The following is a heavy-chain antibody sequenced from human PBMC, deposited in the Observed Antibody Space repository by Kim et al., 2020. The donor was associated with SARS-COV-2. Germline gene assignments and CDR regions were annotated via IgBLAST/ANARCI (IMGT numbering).Heavy chain of an antibody. CDR2: INPSGGST. D-gene: IGHD5-18*01. J-gene: IGHJ4*02. CDR3: ARDQGQSIGYSYGYPLPYFDY. V-gene: IGHV1-46*01. Sequence: ASVKVSCKASGYTFTSYYMHWVRQAPGQGLEWMGIINPSGGSTSYAQKFQGRVTMTRETSTSTVYMELSSLRSEDTAVYYCARDQGQSIGYSYGYPLPYFDYWGQGTLVTVSS. CDR1: GYTFTSYY.